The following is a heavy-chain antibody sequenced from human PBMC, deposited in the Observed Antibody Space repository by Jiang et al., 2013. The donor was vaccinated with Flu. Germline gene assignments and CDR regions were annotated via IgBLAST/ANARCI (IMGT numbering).Heavy chain of an antibody. CDR1: GASFSDHY. J-gene: IGHJ3*02. CDR2: VHSSGTT. V-gene: IGHV4-59*11. D-gene: IGHD3-3*01. Sequence: PGLVKPSGTLSLTCTVSGASFSDHYWTWIRQPPGKGLEWIGYVHSSGTTHYNPSLQRRVTVSLDTSQSQFSLRLTSVTGADTAVYYCAKFPISILAAVHDAFDIWGQGTMVTVSS. CDR3: AKFPISILAAVHDAFDI.